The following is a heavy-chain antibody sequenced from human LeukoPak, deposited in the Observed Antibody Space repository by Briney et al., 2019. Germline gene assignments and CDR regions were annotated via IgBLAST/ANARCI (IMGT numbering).Heavy chain of an antibody. CDR3: ARRPWLWFGETHYYMDV. Sequence: SETLSLTCAVSGYSISSGYYWGCIRQPPGKGLEWIGSISHSGSTYYHPSLKSRVTISVDTSKNQFSLKLSSVTAADTAVYYCARRPWLWFGETHYYMDVWGKGTTVTVSS. D-gene: IGHD3-10*01. J-gene: IGHJ6*03. V-gene: IGHV4-38-2*01. CDR1: GYSISSGYY. CDR2: ISHSGST.